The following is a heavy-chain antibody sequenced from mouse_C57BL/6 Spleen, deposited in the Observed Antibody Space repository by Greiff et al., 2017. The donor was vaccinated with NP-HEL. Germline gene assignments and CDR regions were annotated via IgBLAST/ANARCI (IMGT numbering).Heavy chain of an antibody. J-gene: IGHJ3*01. V-gene: IGHV1-61*01. D-gene: IGHD2-5*01. CDR1: GYTFTSYW. CDR2: IYPSDSET. CDR3: ARWDYSNYPFAY. Sequence: QVQLKESGAELVRPGSSVKLSCKASGYTFTSYWMDWVKQRPGQGLEWIGNIYPSDSETHYNQKFKDKATLTVDKSSSTAYMQLSSLTSEDSAVYYCARWDYSNYPFAYWGQGTLVTVSA.